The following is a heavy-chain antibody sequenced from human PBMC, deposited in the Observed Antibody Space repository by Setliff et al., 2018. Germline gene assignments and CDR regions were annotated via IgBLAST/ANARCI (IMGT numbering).Heavy chain of an antibody. D-gene: IGHD3-3*01. V-gene: IGHV4-4*08. J-gene: IGHJ6*03. CDR2: VYTSWST. Sequence: SETLSLTCTVSDGSLSTYYWSWIRQPPGKGLEFIGYVYTSWSTVYNPSLKSRVTISVDTSKNPFSLSLSSVTAADTAVYYCARVSGFLYIDVWGKGTTVTVSS. CDR3: ARVSGFLYIDV. CDR1: DGSLSTYY.